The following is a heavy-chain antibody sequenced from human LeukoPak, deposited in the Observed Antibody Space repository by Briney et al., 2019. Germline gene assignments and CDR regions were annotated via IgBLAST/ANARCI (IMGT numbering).Heavy chain of an antibody. CDR3: ARLPGAVVPSAIPGRYYYSLDV. CDR2: IYYSGST. D-gene: IGHD2-2*02. Sequence: SETLSLTCTVSHGSISTYYWAWIRQPPGKGLEWIGHIYYSGSTDYNPSLKSRVAISVDTSKIQFSLKLSSVTAADTAVYYCARLPGAVVPSAIPGRYYYSLDVWGQGTTVTVSS. CDR1: HGSISTYY. J-gene: IGHJ6*02. V-gene: IGHV4-59*08.